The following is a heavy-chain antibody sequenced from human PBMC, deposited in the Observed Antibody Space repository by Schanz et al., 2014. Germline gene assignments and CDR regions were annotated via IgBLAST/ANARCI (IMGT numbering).Heavy chain of an antibody. CDR2: MIGSGSSV. CDR3: AKDGRLPYYGTGSDFDY. CDR1: GFTFSIYG. D-gene: IGHD3-22*01. V-gene: IGHV3-23*01. Sequence: EVQLLESGGGLVQPGGSLRLSCAASGFTFSIYGMSWVRQAPGKGLEWVSRMIGSGSSVFYADSVKGRFTISRDNLKNMVYLQMNSLRAGDTAVYYCAKDGRLPYYGTGSDFDYWGQGTLVAVSS. J-gene: IGHJ4*02.